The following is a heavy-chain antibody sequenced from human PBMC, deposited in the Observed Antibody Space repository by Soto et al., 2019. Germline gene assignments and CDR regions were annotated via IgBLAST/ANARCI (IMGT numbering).Heavy chain of an antibody. CDR3: ARDEEDANLMIVVLPGDY. Sequence: QVQLVQSGGEVKEPGASVKVSCKASGYRFSRYGINWVRQAPGQGLEWMGWVSTYDGNTQYAQKFHGRITMTTDTSTNTVYLELRSLTSDDTAVYYCARDEEDANLMIVVLPGDYWGQGTLVSVSS. J-gene: IGHJ4*02. D-gene: IGHD2-21*01. CDR2: VSTYDGNT. CDR1: GYRFSRYG. V-gene: IGHV1-18*01.